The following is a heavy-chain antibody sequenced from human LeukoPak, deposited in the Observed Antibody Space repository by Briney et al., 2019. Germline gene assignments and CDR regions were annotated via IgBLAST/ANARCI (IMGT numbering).Heavy chain of an antibody. CDR1: GGTFSSYA. CDR2: IIPIFGTA. J-gene: IGHJ4*02. Sequence: ASVKVSCKASGGTFSSYAISWVRQAPGQGLESMGGIIPIFGTANYAQKFQGRVTITADESTSTAYMELSSLRSEDTAVYYCARDTRRGYSYGPFDYWGQGTLVTVSS. CDR3: ARDTRRGYSYGPFDY. V-gene: IGHV1-69*13. D-gene: IGHD5-18*01.